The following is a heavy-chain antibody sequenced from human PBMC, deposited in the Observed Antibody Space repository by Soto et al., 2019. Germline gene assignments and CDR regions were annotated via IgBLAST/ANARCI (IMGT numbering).Heavy chain of an antibody. CDR3: ARGAAAAGKEDWFDP. CDR2: INPSGGST. V-gene: IGHV1-46*01. J-gene: IGHJ5*02. Sequence: ASVKVSCKASGYTFTSYYMHWVRQAPGQGLEWMGIINPSGGSTSYAQKFQGRVTMTRDTSTSTVYMELSSLRSEDTTVYYCARGAAAAGKEDWFDPWGQGTLVTVSS. CDR1: GYTFTSYY. D-gene: IGHD6-13*01.